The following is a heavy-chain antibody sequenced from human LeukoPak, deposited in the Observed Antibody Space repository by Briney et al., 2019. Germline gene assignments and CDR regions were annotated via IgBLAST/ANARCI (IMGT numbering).Heavy chain of an antibody. D-gene: IGHD6-19*01. J-gene: IGHJ4*02. CDR3: AGRPAGYKSGWYPSDY. CDR2: TYPGDSDT. V-gene: IGHV5-51*01. Sequence: GQSLKISCKGSGYSFTSYWIGWVRQMPGKGLEWMGITYPGDSDTRYSPSFQGQVTISADKSISTAYLQWSSLKASDTATYYCAGRPAGYKSGWYPSDYWGQGTLVTVSS. CDR1: GYSFTSYW.